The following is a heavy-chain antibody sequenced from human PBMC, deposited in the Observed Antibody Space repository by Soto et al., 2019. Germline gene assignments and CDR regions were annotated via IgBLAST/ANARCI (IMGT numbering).Heavy chain of an antibody. V-gene: IGHV1-3*05. Sequence: QVQLVQSGAEEKKPGASVKVSCKASGYTSTSYAMHWVRQAPGQRLEWMGWINAGNGNTKYSQKFQGRVTITRDTSASTAYMELSSLRSEDTAVYYCAGGHGSGSMSWFDPWGQGTLVTVSS. J-gene: IGHJ5*02. CDR1: GYTSTSYA. CDR3: AGGHGSGSMSWFDP. CDR2: INAGNGNT. D-gene: IGHD3-10*01.